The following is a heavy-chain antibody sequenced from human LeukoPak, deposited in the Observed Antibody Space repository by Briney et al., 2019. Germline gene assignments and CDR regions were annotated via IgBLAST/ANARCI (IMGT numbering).Heavy chain of an antibody. CDR3: AKVSTVTTGYHY. J-gene: IGHJ4*02. D-gene: IGHD4-17*01. V-gene: IGHV3-30*18. Sequence: QPGGSLRLSCAASGFTFSSYGMHWVRQAPGKGLEWVAVISYDGSNKYYADSVKGRFTISRDNSKNTLYLQMNSLRAEDTAAYYCAKVSTVTTGYHYWGQGTLVTVSS. CDR2: ISYDGSNK. CDR1: GFTFSSYG.